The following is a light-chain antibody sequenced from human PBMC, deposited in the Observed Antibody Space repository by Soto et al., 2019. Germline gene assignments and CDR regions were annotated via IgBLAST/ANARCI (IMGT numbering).Light chain of an antibody. CDR3: QPYYSTPWP. CDR2: WAS. Sequence: DIVMTQSPDSLAVSLGERATINCKSSQSVLYSSNNKNYLAWYQQKPGQPPKLLIYWASTRESGVPDRFSGSGAGTDFTLTISSLQAEDVAVYYCQPYYSTPWPFGQGTKVETK. V-gene: IGKV4-1*01. CDR1: QSVLYSSNNKNY. J-gene: IGKJ1*01.